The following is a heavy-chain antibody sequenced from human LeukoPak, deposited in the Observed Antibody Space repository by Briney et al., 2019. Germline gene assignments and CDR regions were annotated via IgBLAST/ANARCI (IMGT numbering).Heavy chain of an antibody. Sequence: GGSLRLSCAASGFTFSSYAMSWVRQAPGKGLEWVSAISGSGGSTYYADSVKGRFTISRDNSKNTLYLQMNSLRAEDTAVYYCARDYSLLIAASHYFDYWGQGTLVTVSS. D-gene: IGHD2-15*01. CDR1: GFTFSSYA. CDR2: ISGSGGST. V-gene: IGHV3-23*01. CDR3: ARDYSLLIAASHYFDY. J-gene: IGHJ4*02.